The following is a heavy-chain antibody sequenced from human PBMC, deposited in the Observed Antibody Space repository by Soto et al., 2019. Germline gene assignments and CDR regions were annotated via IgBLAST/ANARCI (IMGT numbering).Heavy chain of an antibody. CDR2: ISDSGGSP. V-gene: IGHV3-23*01. CDR3: ARYALGLSPWWYNWFDR. D-gene: IGHD2-8*02. CDR1: GFTFSSYA. J-gene: IGHJ5*02. Sequence: VQLLESGGGLVQPGGSLRLYCAASGFTFSSYAMNWVRQTPGEGLEWVSGISDSGGSPYYADSVKGRFTISRDNSKNTLYLQMVSLRAEDTGVYYCARYALGLSPWWYNWFDRWGQGTLVSVSS.